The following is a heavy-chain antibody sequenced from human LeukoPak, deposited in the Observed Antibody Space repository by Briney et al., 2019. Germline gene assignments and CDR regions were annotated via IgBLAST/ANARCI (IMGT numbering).Heavy chain of an antibody. V-gene: IGHV1-46*01. CDR3: ARPVNYYDSSGQFDY. D-gene: IGHD3-22*01. CDR2: INPSGGST. J-gene: IGHJ4*02. CDR1: GGTFTSYY. Sequence: ASVKVSCKASGGTFTSYYMHWVRQAPGQGLEWMGIINPSGGSTSYAQKFQGRVTMTRDTSTSTVYMELSSLRSEDTAVYYCARPVNYYDSSGQFDYWGQGTLVTVSS.